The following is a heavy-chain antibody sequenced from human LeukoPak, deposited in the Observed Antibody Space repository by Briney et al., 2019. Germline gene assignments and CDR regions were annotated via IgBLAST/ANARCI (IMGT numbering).Heavy chain of an antibody. CDR1: GFTFSSYA. J-gene: IGHJ3*02. D-gene: IGHD1-26*01. V-gene: IGHV3-64D*06. CDR3: ARGESKWEPDAFDI. Sequence: GGSLRLSCSASGFTFSSYAMHWVRQAPGKGLEYVSAISSNGGSTYYADSVKGRFTISRDNSKNTLYLQMSSLRAEDTAVYYCARGESKWEPDAFDIWGQGAMVTVSS. CDR2: ISSNGGST.